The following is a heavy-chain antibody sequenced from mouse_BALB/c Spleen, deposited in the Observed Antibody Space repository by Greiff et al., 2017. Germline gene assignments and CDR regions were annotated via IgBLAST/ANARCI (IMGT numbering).Heavy chain of an antibody. CDR2: IDPENGNT. CDR1: GFNIKDYY. Sequence: VQLKQSGAELVRPGALVKLSCKASGFNIKDYYMHWVKQRPEQGLEWIGWIDPENGNTIYDPKFQGKASITADTSSNTAYLQLSSLTSEDTAVYYCARLGNWDYWGQGTTLTVSS. D-gene: IGHD3-1*01. J-gene: IGHJ2*01. CDR3: ARLGNWDY. V-gene: IGHV14-1*02.